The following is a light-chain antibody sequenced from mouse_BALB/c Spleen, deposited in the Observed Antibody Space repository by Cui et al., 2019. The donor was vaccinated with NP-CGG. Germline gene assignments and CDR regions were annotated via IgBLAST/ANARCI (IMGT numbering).Light chain of an antibody. V-gene: IGLV1*01. Sequence: QAVVTQESAITTSPDATVTLVCRSSTGAFTTSNYANWVQEKPDHLFTGLIGGTNNRVPGVPARFSGSLIGDKAALTITGAQTEDEAIYFCALWYSNHWVFGGGTKLTVL. CDR1: TGAFTTSNY. CDR3: ALWYSNHWV. J-gene: IGLJ1*01. CDR2: GTN.